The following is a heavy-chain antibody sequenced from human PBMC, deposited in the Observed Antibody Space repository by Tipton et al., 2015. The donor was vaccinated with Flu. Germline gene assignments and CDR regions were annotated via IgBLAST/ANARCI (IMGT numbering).Heavy chain of an antibody. V-gene: IGHV4-4*07. Sequence: TLSLTCTISGDSMRSFYWSWIRQPAGKGLEWIGRIYTSGITNYNPSLKSRVIMSVDTSKNQFSLNLSSVTAADTAVYYCARLYKSGGTWGQGTQVTVSS. CDR1: GDSMRSFY. D-gene: IGHD6-19*01. J-gene: IGHJ4*02. CDR2: IYTSGIT. CDR3: ARLYKSGGT.